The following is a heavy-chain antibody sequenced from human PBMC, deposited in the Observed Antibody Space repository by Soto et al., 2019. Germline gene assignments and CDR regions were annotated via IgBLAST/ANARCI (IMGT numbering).Heavy chain of an antibody. CDR3: AREKKSITIFGVVTASGYMDV. V-gene: IGHV1-18*01. D-gene: IGHD3-3*01. CDR1: GYTFTSYG. Sequence: ASVKVSCKASGYTFTSYGISWVRQAPGQGLEWMGWISAYNGNTNYAQKLQGRVTMTADTSTSTAYMELRSLRSDDTAVYYCAREKKSITIFGVVTASGYMDVWGKGPTVTVSS. CDR2: ISAYNGNT. J-gene: IGHJ6*03.